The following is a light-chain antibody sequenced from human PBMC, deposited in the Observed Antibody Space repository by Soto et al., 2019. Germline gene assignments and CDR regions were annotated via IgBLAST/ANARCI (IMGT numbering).Light chain of an antibody. V-gene: IGKV1-39*01. CDR1: QSINIY. CDR2: VAS. CDR3: QQSFSTPQT. Sequence: DIQMTQSKSSLSASVGDSVTITCRASQSINIYLSWYQQKSGKAPKLLINVASTLQGGVPSRFSGSGSGTEFTLAISSLQPEDSATYYCQQSFSTPQTFSGGTKVDIK. J-gene: IGKJ4*01.